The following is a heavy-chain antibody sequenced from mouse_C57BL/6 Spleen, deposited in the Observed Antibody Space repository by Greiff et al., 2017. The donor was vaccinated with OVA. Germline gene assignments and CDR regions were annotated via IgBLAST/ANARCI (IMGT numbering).Heavy chain of an antibody. CDR1: GFTFSDAW. CDR3: TRPPTEVATGYCDY. CDR2: IRNKANNHAT. D-gene: IGHD1-1*01. Sequence: EVKVEESGGGLVQPGGSMKLSCAASGFTFSDAWMDWVRQSPEKGLEWVAEIRNKANNHATYYAESVKGRFTISRDDSKSSVYLQMNSLRAEDTGIYYCTRPPTEVATGYCDYWGQGTTLTVSS. V-gene: IGHV6-6*01. J-gene: IGHJ2*01.